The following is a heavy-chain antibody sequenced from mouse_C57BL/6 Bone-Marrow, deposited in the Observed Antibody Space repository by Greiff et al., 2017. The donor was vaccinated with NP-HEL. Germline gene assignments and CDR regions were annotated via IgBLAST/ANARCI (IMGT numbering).Heavy chain of an antibody. Sequence: EVQGVESGGGLVQPGGSLKLSCAASGFTFSDYYMYWVRQTPEKRLEWVAYISNGGGSTYYPDTVKGRFTISRDNAKNTLYLQMSRLKSEDTAMYYCARSTMVTTGNYYAMDYWGQGTSVTVSS. CDR1: GFTFSDYY. J-gene: IGHJ4*01. CDR2: ISNGGGST. D-gene: IGHD2-2*01. CDR3: ARSTMVTTGNYYAMDY. V-gene: IGHV5-12*01.